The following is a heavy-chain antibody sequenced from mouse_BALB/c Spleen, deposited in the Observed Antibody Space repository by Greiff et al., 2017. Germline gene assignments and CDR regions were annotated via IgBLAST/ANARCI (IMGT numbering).Heavy chain of an antibody. V-gene: IGHV14-3*02. J-gene: IGHJ4*01. CDR3: ARPAPHYYGYAMDY. CDR1: GFTITDNY. Sequence: VQLQQSGAELVKPGASVKLSCTASGFTITDNYMHWVKQRPEQGLEWIGRIDPANGNTKYDPKFQGKATITADTSSNTAYLQLSSLTSEDTAVYYCARPAPHYYGYAMDYWGQGTSVTVSS. D-gene: IGHD1-1*01. CDR2: IDPANGNT.